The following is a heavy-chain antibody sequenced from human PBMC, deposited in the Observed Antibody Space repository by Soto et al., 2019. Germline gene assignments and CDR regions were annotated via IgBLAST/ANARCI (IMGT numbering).Heavy chain of an antibody. J-gene: IGHJ6*02. CDR3: ARDRYYGSGSYCYYGMDV. D-gene: IGHD3-10*01. V-gene: IGHV3-48*02. CDR1: GFTFSSYT. CDR2: ISSSSSTI. Sequence: GGSLRLSCAASGFTFSSYTMNWVRQAPRKGLEWISYISSSSSTIKYADSVKGRFTISRDNAKNSLYLQMNSLRDEDTAMYYCARDRYYGSGSYCYYGMDVWGQGTTVTVSS.